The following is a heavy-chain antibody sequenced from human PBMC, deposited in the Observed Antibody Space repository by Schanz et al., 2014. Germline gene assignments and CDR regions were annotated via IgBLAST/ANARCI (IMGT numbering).Heavy chain of an antibody. V-gene: IGHV3-11*03. D-gene: IGHD6-19*01. CDR1: GFPFSDYY. Sequence: VQLMESGGGLVKPGGSLRLSCTASGFPFSDYYMTWIRQAPGKGLEWLSYISDSGTYTNYADSVKGRFTISRDNAKSSLYLQMNSLRVEDTAVYYCAASSGWHPSTDYWGQGTLVTVSS. J-gene: IGHJ4*02. CDR3: AASSGWHPSTDY. CDR2: ISDSGTYT.